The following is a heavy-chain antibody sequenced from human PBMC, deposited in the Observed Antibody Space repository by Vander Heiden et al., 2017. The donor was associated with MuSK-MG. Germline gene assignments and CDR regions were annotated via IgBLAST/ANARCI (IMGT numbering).Heavy chain of an antibody. CDR1: GFTFSSYA. CDR2: ISGSGGST. D-gene: IGHD3-22*01. CDR3: AKAPYDSSGYYPDYFDY. Sequence: EVQLLESGGGLVQPGGSLRLSCAASGFTFSSYAMSWVRQAPGKGLEWVSAISGSGGSTYYADSVKGRFTISRDNSKNTLYLQMNSLRAEDTAVYYCAKAPYDSSGYYPDYFDYWGQGTLVTVSS. V-gene: IGHV3-23*01. J-gene: IGHJ4*02.